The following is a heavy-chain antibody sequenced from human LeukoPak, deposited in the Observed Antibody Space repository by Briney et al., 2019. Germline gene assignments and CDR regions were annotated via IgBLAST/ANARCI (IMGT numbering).Heavy chain of an antibody. Sequence: SETLSLTCAVYGGSFSGYYWSWIRQPPGKGLEWIGEINHSGSTNYNPSLKSRVTISVDTPKNQFSLKLSSVTAADTAVYYCARRDYYDSSGFGNWGQGTLVTVSS. J-gene: IGHJ4*02. V-gene: IGHV4-34*01. CDR3: ARRDYYDSSGFGN. D-gene: IGHD3-22*01. CDR2: INHSGST. CDR1: GGSFSGYY.